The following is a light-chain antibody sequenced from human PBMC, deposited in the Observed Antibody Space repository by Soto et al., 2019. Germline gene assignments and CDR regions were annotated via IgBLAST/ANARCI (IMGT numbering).Light chain of an antibody. V-gene: IGLV9-49*01. CDR3: GADHGCRSNFVHVV. Sequence: VLTQPPSASASLGASVTLTCTLSSGYSNYKVDWYQQRPGKGPRFVMRVGTGGIVGSKGDGIPDRFSVLGSGLNRYLTIKNIQEEDESDYHCGADHGCRSNFVHVVFGGGTKLTVL. CDR2: VGTGGIVG. J-gene: IGLJ2*01. CDR1: SGYSNYK.